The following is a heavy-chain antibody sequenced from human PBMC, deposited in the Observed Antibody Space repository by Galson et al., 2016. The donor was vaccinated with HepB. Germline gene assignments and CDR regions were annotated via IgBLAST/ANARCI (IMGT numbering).Heavy chain of an antibody. D-gene: IGHD2-21*02. CDR1: GGSISGRTSF. CDR3: VRPTAGQIDY. Sequence: SETLSLTCTVSGGSISGRTSFWAWIRQPPGKGLEWLRNIYYGGTTDYNPSLKSRVTMSVDTSKNQFSLRLTSVTAADTALYYCVRPTAGQIDYWGRGTLVTVSS. V-gene: IGHV4-39*01. J-gene: IGHJ4*02. CDR2: IYYGGTT.